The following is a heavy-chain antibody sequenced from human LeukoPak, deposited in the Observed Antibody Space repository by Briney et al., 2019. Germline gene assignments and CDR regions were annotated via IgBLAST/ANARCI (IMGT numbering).Heavy chain of an antibody. CDR1: GGSISSHY. D-gene: IGHD3-10*01. V-gene: IGHV4-59*11. Sequence: PSETLSLTCTVSGGSISSHYWSWIRQPPGKGLEWIGYIYYSGSTNYNPSLKSRVTISVDTSKNQFSLKLSSVTAADTAVYYCARLNNYGSGSYLNRAGTFFSGYYMDVWGKGTTVTVSS. CDR3: ARLNNYGSGSYLNRAGTFFSGYYMDV. J-gene: IGHJ6*03. CDR2: IYYSGST.